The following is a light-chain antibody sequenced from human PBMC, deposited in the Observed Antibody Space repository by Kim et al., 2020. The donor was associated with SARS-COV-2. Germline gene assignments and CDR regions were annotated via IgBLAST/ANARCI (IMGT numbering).Light chain of an antibody. V-gene: IGLV3-21*04. CDR2: SDN. Sequence: SYELTQPTSVSEAPGRTATITCGGNNIGSKTVHWYQQKSGQAPVLVIYSDNDRPSGIPERFSGSNSGNTATLSISRVEAGDEADYYCQVWDSSTDHYWVFGGGPQLTVL. J-gene: IGLJ3*02. CDR3: QVWDSSTDHYWV. CDR1: NIGSKT.